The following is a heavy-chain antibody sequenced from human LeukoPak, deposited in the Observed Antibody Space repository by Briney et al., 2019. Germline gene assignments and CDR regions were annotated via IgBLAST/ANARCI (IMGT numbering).Heavy chain of an antibody. D-gene: IGHD6-19*01. Sequence: GGSLRLSCAASGFTVSSNYMSWVRQAPGKGLEWVSVIYSGGSTYYADPVKGRFTISRDNSKNTLYLQMNSLRAEDTAVYYCARRSSGWYYFDYWGQGTLVTVSS. CDR3: ARRSSGWYYFDY. CDR1: GFTVSSNY. J-gene: IGHJ4*02. V-gene: IGHV3-66*01. CDR2: IYSGGST.